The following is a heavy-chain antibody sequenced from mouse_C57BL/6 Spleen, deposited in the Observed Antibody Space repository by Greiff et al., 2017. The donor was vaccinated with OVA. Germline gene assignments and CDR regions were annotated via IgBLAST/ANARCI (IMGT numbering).Heavy chain of an antibody. CDR1: GYAFTNYL. J-gene: IGHJ2*01. Sequence: QVQLQQSGAELVRPGTSVKVSCKASGYAFTNYLIEWVKQRPGQGLEWIGVINPGSGGTNYNEKFKGKATLTADKSSSTAYMQLSSLTSEDAAVYVCERRDYSLDYWGQGTTLTVSA. D-gene: IGHD2-12*01. V-gene: IGHV1-54*01. CDR2: INPGSGGT. CDR3: ERRDYSLDY.